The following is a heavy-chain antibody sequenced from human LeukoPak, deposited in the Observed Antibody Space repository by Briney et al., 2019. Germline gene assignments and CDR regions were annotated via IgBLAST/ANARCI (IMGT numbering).Heavy chain of an antibody. J-gene: IGHJ4*02. V-gene: IGHV1-69*13. CDR2: IIPIFGTA. CDR1: GGTFSSYA. D-gene: IGHD3-9*01. CDR3: ARGPYDFLTGHYSGSGGDY. Sequence: ASVKVSCKASGGTFSSYAISWVRQAPGQGLEWMGGIIPIFGTANYAQKFQGRVTITADESTSTAYMELSSLRSEDTAVYYCARGPYDFLTGHYSGSGGDYWGQGTLVTVSS.